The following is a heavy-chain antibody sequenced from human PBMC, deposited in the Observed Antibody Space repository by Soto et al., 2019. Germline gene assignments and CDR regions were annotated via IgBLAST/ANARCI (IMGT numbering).Heavy chain of an antibody. CDR3: ARGQLPYYYDSSGYYYIRVAFDI. CDR2: INHSGST. CDR1: GGSFSGYY. D-gene: IGHD3-22*01. V-gene: IGHV4-34*01. Sequence: SETLSLTCAVYGGSFSGYYWGWIRQPPGKXLEWIGEINHSGSTNYNPSLKSRVTISVDTSKNQFSLKLSSVTAADTAVYYCARGQLPYYYDSSGYYYIRVAFDIWGQGTMVTVSS. J-gene: IGHJ3*02.